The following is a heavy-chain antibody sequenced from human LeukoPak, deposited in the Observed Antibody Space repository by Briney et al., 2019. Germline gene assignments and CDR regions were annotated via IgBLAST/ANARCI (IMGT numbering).Heavy chain of an antibody. CDR2: INSDGSST. J-gene: IGHJ4*02. V-gene: IGHV3-74*01. CDR1: GFTFSSYW. Sequence: PGGSLRLSCAASGFTFSSYWMHWVRQAPGKGLLWVSRINSDGSSTSYADSVGGRFTISRDNATNTLYLQMNSLRAEDTAVYYCARDRDGYNYDDYWGQGTLVTVSS. CDR3: ARDRDGYNYDDY. D-gene: IGHD5-24*01.